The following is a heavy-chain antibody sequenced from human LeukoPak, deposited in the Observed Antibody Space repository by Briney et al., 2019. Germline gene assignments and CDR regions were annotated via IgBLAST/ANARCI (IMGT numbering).Heavy chain of an antibody. V-gene: IGHV4-59*01. D-gene: IGHD5-18*01. J-gene: IGHJ4*02. CDR1: GGSISSYY. CDR2: IYYSGST. Sequence: SETLSLTCTVSGGSISSYYWSWIRQPPGKGLEWIGYIYYSGSTNYNPSLKDRVTISVDTSKNQLSLKLSSVTAADTAVYYCARDDGTAIDYWGQGTLVTVSS. CDR3: ARDDGTAIDY.